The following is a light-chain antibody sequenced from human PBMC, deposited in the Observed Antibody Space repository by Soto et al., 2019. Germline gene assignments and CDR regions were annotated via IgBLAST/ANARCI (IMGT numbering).Light chain of an antibody. CDR3: SSYTTSNTRQIV. CDR2: DVS. J-gene: IGLJ1*01. CDR1: SCDVGGYTY. Sequence: QSALTQPASVSGSPGQSITISCTGTSCDVGGYTYVSWYQHHPGKAPKLIIFDVSNRPSGVSNPFSGSKSGNTASLTISGLQPEDEADYYCSSYTTSNTRQIVFGTGTKLTVL. V-gene: IGLV2-14*03.